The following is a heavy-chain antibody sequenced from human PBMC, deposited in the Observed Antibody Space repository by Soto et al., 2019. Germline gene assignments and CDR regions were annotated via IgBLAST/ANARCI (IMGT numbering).Heavy chain of an antibody. CDR3: ARTRMEWALYFDN. V-gene: IGHV3-48*01. J-gene: IGHJ4*02. D-gene: IGHD3-3*01. CDR1: GFSFSDSG. Sequence: AGGSLRLSCEASGFSFSDSGVNWVRRAPGKGLEWISYISSSSRTIYYAASVEGRFTVSRDYVKNSVHLQMNSLRAEDTGVYFCARTRMEWALYFDNWGLGTLVTVSS. CDR2: ISSSSRTI.